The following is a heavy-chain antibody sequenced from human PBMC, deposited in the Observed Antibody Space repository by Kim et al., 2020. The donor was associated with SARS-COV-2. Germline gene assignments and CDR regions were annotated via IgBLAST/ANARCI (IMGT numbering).Heavy chain of an antibody. Sequence: ASVKVSCKASGYTFTSYYMHWVQQAPGQGLEWMGIINPSGGSTSYAQKFQGRVTMTRDTSTSTVYMELSSLRSEDTAVYYCAGAGDNYNWFDPWGQGTLVTVSS. CDR2: INPSGGST. J-gene: IGHJ5*02. V-gene: IGHV1-46*01. CDR1: GYTFTSYY. D-gene: IGHD3-10*01. CDR3: AGAGDNYNWFDP.